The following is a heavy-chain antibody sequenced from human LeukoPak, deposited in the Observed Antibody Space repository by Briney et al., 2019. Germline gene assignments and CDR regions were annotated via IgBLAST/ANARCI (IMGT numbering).Heavy chain of an antibody. Sequence: GRSLRLSCAASGFTFSAYVMHWVRQAPGKGLEWVAVIWYDGSKKDYADSVKGRFTISRDNSKNTLYLQMNSLRAEDTAVYYCAREMNYGDYFDYWGQGTLVTVSS. CDR1: GFTFSAYV. J-gene: IGHJ4*02. V-gene: IGHV3-33*01. CDR2: IWYDGSKK. CDR3: AREMNYGDYFDY. D-gene: IGHD4-17*01.